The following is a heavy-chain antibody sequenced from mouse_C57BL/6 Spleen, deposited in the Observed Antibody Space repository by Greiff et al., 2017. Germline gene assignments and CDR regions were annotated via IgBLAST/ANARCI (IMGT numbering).Heavy chain of an antibody. CDR2: IDPSDSYT. J-gene: IGHJ2*01. Sequence: QVHVKQPGAELVMPGASVKLSCKASGYTFTSYWMHWVKQRPGQGLEWIGEIDPSDSYTNYNQKFKGKSTLTVDKSSSTAYMQLSSLTSEDSAVYYCARGGSSKGFFDYWGQGTTLTVSS. CDR1: GYTFTSYW. D-gene: IGHD1-1*01. CDR3: ARGGSSKGFFDY. V-gene: IGHV1-69*01.